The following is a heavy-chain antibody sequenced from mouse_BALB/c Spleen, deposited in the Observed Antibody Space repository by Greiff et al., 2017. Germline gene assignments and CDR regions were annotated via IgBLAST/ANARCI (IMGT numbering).Heavy chain of an antibody. J-gene: IGHJ2*01. Sequence: EVKLMESGGGLVKPGGSLKLSCAASGFTFSSYAMSWVRQTPEKRLEWVASISSGGSTYYPDSVKGRFTISRDNARNILYLQMSSLRSEDTAMYYCAREGYYGSRDYWGQGTTLTVSS. D-gene: IGHD1-1*01. CDR2: ISSGGST. V-gene: IGHV5-6-5*01. CDR1: GFTFSSYA. CDR3: AREGYYGSRDY.